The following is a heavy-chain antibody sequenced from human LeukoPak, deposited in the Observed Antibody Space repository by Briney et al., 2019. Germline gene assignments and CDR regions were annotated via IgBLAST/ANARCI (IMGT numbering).Heavy chain of an antibody. Sequence: ASVKVSCKASGYTFTNYLLHWVRQAPGQGLEWVGRITPSVDTTNYAQKFRDRVTMTRDTSTSTVYMELSSLRSEDTAVYHCVREESGGYFDYWGQGTLVTVSS. J-gene: IGHJ4*02. CDR1: GYTFTNYL. V-gene: IGHV1-46*01. CDR3: VREESGGYFDY. CDR2: ITPSVDTT. D-gene: IGHD2-8*02.